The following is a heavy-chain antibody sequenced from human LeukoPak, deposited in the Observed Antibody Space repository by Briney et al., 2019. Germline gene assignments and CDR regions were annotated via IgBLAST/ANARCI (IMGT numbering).Heavy chain of an antibody. V-gene: IGHV4-38-2*02. CDR3: AKSNGYGLIDI. J-gene: IGHJ3*02. CDR2: IYHSGTT. CDR1: NYSISRTYH. Sequence: SETLSLTCSVSNYSISRTYHWGWIRQPPGKGLEWIGTIYHSGTTYYSPSLKSRVTISLDTSRNQFSLKLSSVTAADTAVYYCAKSNGYGLIDIWGQGTMVTVSS. D-gene: IGHD3-22*01.